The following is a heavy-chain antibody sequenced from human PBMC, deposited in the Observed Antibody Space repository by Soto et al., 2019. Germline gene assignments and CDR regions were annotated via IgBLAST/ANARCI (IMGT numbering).Heavy chain of an antibody. CDR2: ITSDGDST. CDR1: GFTFSNYA. Sequence: GGSLRLSCSVSGFTFSNYAMHWVRQAPGKGLEYVSGITSDGDSTWHADSVKDRFTISRDNSKNTLFLQMSSLRGEDTAIYYCVKGNQLLRYYFEFWGHGAMVIVFS. D-gene: IGHD2-15*01. CDR3: VKGNQLLRYYFEF. V-gene: IGHV3-64D*06. J-gene: IGHJ4*01.